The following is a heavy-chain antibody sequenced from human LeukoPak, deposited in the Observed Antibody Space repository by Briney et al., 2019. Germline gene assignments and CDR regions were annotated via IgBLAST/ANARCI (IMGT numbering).Heavy chain of an antibody. Sequence: SETLSLTCTVSGGSISNYYWSWIRQSPVKGLEWIGFIYYSGSTYYNPSLKSRVTISVDTSKNQFSLKLSSVTAADTAVYYCARGSFDYVWGSYRHYFDYWGQGTLVTVSS. CDR2: IYYSGST. CDR1: GGSISNYY. V-gene: IGHV4-59*12. D-gene: IGHD3-16*02. CDR3: ARGSFDYVWGSYRHYFDY. J-gene: IGHJ4*02.